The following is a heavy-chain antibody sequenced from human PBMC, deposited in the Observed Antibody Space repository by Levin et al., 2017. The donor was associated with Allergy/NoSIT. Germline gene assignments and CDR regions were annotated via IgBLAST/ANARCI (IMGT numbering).Heavy chain of an antibody. J-gene: IGHJ4*02. CDR3: ARVAGYSYGYYFDY. CDR1: FFSLLLFFSS. CDR2: IYLSGST. D-gene: IGHD5-18*01. Sequence: SETLSLPFSFSFFSLLLFFSSFLFLLPPPFPFLEWIGNIYLSGSTYYNPSLKSRVTISVDRSKNQFSLNLSSVTAADTAVYYCARVAGYSYGYYFDYWGQGTLVTVSS. V-gene: IGHV4-30-2*01.